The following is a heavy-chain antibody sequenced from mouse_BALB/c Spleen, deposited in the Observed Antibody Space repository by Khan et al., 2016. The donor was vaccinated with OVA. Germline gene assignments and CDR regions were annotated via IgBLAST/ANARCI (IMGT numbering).Heavy chain of an antibody. D-gene: IGHD1-1*01. CDR1: GYSITSDYA. J-gene: IGHJ2*01. V-gene: IGHV3-2*02. CDR2: ISYSGNT. Sequence: EVQLQESGHGLVKPSQSLSLTCTVTGYSITSDYAWNWIRQFPENKLEWMGHISYSGNTKYNPSLKSRISITRDTSKNQFFLQLNSVTTEDTATYYCARIYGGDFDYWGQGTTLTVSS. CDR3: ARIYGGDFDY.